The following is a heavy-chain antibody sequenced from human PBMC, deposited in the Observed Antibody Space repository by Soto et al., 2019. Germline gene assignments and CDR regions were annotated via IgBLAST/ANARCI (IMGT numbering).Heavy chain of an antibody. J-gene: IGHJ4*02. Sequence: EVRLVQSGAEIKKAGESLRISCQGSGYSFPDYWIGWVRQMPGKGLEWLGRIDPDDSRTNYSPSFQGHVTISADKSINTAYLQWDSLKASDTAIYYCARRMTHDCWCQGTLVTVSS. CDR2: IDPDDSRT. CDR1: GYSFPDYW. CDR3: ARRMTHDC. V-gene: IGHV5-10-1*03.